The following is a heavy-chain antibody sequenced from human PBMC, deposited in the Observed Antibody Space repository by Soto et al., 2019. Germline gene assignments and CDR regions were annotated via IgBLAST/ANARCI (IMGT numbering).Heavy chain of an antibody. Sequence: EVQLVQSGGGLVKPGGSLRLSCAASGFTFSSYSMNWVRQAPGKGLEWVSSISSSSSYIYYADSVKGRFTICRDNAKNSLYLQMNSLRLDDTAVYYCACDLPLGATIGGFDYWGQGTLVTVSS. CDR2: ISSSSSYI. D-gene: IGHD5-12*01. CDR1: GFTFSSYS. J-gene: IGHJ4*02. CDR3: ACDLPLGATIGGFDY. V-gene: IGHV3-21*01.